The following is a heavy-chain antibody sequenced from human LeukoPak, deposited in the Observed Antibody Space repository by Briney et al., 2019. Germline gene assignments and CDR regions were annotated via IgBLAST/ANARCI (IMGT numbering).Heavy chain of an antibody. CDR3: AASLGAASFDY. CDR1: GGTFSSYA. CDR2: IIPVFGTA. V-gene: IGHV1-69*05. D-gene: IGHD1-26*01. J-gene: IGHJ4*02. Sequence: SVKVSCKASGGTFSSYAISWVRQAPGQGLEWMGGIIPVFGTANYAPKFQGRVTITTDESTSTAYMELSSLRSEDTAVYYCAASLGAASFDYWGQGTLVTVSS.